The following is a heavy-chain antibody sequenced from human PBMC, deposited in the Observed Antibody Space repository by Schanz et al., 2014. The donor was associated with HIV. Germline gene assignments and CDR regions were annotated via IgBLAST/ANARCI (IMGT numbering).Heavy chain of an antibody. CDR3: ARGVPAHSSGWYLDY. Sequence: VQLMESGGGVVRPGGSLRLSCTASGFTFDDYGMTWVRQGPGKGLEWVSGINWNGDSSSYADSVKGRFTISRDNARNTLYLQLNSLRAEDTALYHCARGVPAHSSGWYLDYWGQGTLVIVSS. V-gene: IGHV3-20*01. CDR1: GFTFDDYG. D-gene: IGHD6-19*01. CDR2: INWNGDSS. J-gene: IGHJ4*02.